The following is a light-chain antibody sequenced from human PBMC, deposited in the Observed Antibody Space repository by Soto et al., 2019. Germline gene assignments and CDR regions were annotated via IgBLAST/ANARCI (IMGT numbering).Light chain of an antibody. V-gene: IGKV1-5*01. J-gene: IGKJ1*01. CDR3: QQYNSYPTWT. CDR1: QSISTY. CDR2: DAS. Sequence: IQMTQSPSSLSGSVVNILSLTRRPSQSISTYLNWYQQKTGKAPTLLIYDASSLESGVPPRFSGSGSGTEFILTISSLQPADFATYYCQQYNSYPTWTFGQGTKVDI.